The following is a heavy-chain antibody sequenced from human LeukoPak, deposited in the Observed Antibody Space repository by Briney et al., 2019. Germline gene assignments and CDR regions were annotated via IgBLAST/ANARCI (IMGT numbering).Heavy chain of an antibody. J-gene: IGHJ1*01. CDR2: IYSTGST. V-gene: IGHV4-39*07. CDR1: GDSITSGSYY. D-gene: IGHD3-22*01. Sequence: SETLSLTCTVSGDSITSGSYYWCGIRQTPGKGLEWIGNIYSTGSTSFHPSFKSRLTMSVDTAKTQFSLRLDSVTAAHSAAYFYERDSGFWLFWGQGTLVTVSS. CDR3: ERDSGFWLF.